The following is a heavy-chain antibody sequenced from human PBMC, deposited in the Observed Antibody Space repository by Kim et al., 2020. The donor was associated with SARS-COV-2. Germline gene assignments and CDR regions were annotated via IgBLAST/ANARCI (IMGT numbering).Heavy chain of an antibody. CDR1: GGSISSSSYY. D-gene: IGHD3-3*01. V-gene: IGHV4-39*01. Sequence: SETLSLTCTVSGGSISSSSYYWGWIRQPPGKGLEWIGSIYYSGSTYYNPSLKSRVTISVDTSKNQFSLKLSSVTAADTAVYYCARLSRVLRFLEWSPEFDYWGQGTLVTVSS. CDR2: IYYSGST. CDR3: ARLSRVLRFLEWSPEFDY. J-gene: IGHJ4*02.